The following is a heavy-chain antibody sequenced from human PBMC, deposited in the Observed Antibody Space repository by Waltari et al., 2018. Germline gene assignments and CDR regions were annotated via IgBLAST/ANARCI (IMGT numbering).Heavy chain of an antibody. V-gene: IGHV1-18*01. CDR3: ARDGSPRYYDSSGDSLSFDY. CDR2: ISAYNGNT. CDR1: GYTFTSYG. Sequence: QVQLVQSGAEVKKPGASVKVSCKASGYTFTSYGISWVRQAPGQGLEWMGWISAYNGNTNYAQKLQGRVTMTTDTSTSTAYMELRSLRSDDTAVYYCARDGSPRYYDSSGDSLSFDYWGQGTLVTVSS. J-gene: IGHJ4*02. D-gene: IGHD3-22*01.